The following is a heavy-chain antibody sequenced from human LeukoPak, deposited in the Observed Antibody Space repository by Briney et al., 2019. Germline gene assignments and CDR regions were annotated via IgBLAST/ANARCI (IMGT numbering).Heavy chain of an antibody. CDR1: GFIFSTYW. Sequence: PGGSLRLSCAASGFIFSTYWTHWVRQAPGKGLVWISRISPDGNATIYVDSVKGRFTISRDNAKNTLLLQMNSLRAEDTAVYYCARGRGMPFHFDYWGQGTLVTVSS. J-gene: IGHJ4*02. CDR2: ISPDGNAT. V-gene: IGHV3-74*01. D-gene: IGHD2-2*01. CDR3: ARGRGMPFHFDY.